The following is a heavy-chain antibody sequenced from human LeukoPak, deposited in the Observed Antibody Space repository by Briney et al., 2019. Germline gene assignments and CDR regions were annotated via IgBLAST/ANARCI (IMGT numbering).Heavy chain of an antibody. CDR1: GFTFSNYW. V-gene: IGHV3-7*04. CDR2: IKQDGSEK. Sequence: PGGSLRLSCAASGFTFSNYWMSWVRQAPGKGLEWVADIKQDGSEKYYVDSVKGRFTVSRDNAKNSLYLQMNSLRAEDTAVYYCAREVGATSEHFQHWGQGTLVTVSS. CDR3: AREVGATSEHFQH. D-gene: IGHD1-26*01. J-gene: IGHJ1*01.